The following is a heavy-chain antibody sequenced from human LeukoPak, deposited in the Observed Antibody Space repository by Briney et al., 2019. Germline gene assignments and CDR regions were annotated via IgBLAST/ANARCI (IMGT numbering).Heavy chain of an antibody. CDR2: IYYSGST. CDR1: GFTFSSYS. J-gene: IGHJ6*02. Sequence: GSLRLSCAASGFTFSSYSMNWIRQPPGKGLEWIGYIYYSGSTNYNPSLKSRVTISVDTSKNQFSLKLSSVTAADTAVYYCARDYYYYGMDVWGQGTTVTVSS. V-gene: IGHV4-59*01. CDR3: ARDYYYYGMDV.